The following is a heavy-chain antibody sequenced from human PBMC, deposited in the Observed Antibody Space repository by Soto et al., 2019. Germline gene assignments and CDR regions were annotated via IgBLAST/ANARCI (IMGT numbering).Heavy chain of an antibody. J-gene: IGHJ5*02. D-gene: IGHD3-10*01. V-gene: IGHV4-61*08. CDR3: ARDNILAYPSLWFGESNWFDP. Sequence: PSETLSLTCTVSGDSISRGAYYWTWIRQHPGKGLEWIGYIYYSGSTNYNPSLKSRVTISVDTSKNQFSLKLSSVTAADTAVYYCARDNILAYPSLWFGESNWFDPWGQGTLVTVSS. CDR1: GDSISRGAYY. CDR2: IYYSGST.